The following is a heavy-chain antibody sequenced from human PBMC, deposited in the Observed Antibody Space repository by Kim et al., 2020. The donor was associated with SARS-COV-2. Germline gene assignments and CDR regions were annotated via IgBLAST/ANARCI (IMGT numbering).Heavy chain of an antibody. D-gene: IGHD6-13*01. V-gene: IGHV3-30*04. CDR2: ISYDGSNK. CDR3: ARDSWSSSWVDAFDI. Sequence: GGSLRLSCAASGFTFSSYAMHWVRQAPGKGLEWVAVISYDGSNKYYADSVKGRFTISRDNSKNTLYLQMNSLRAEDTAVYYCARDSWSSSWVDAFDIWGQGTMVTVSS. CDR1: GFTFSSYA. J-gene: IGHJ3*02.